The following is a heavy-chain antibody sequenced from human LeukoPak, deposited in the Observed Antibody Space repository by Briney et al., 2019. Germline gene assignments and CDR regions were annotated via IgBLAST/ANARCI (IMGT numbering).Heavy chain of an antibody. D-gene: IGHD2-15*01. CDR1: GYSINSGFY. CDR2: IYHSGST. Sequence: SETLSLTCDVSGYSINSGFYWGGIRRPPGKGLEWIASIYHSGSTYYNPSLKSRATISVDASENQFSLKVTSVTAADTAVYYCASRVTVAAAKNFDSWGQGTLVTVSS. J-gene: IGHJ4*02. V-gene: IGHV4-38-2*01. CDR3: ASRVTVAAAKNFDS.